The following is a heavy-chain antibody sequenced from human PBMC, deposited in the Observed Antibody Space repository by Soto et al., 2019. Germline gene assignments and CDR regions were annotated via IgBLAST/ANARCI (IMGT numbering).Heavy chain of an antibody. Sequence: PSETLSLTCAVSGGSTSSGGYSWSWIRQPPGKGLEWIGYIYHSGSTNYNPSLKSRITLSVDTSKNQFSLNLKFVTAADTAVYFCAGEQSGAANFWGQGTLVTVSS. CDR1: GGSTSSGGYS. CDR3: AGEQSGAANF. J-gene: IGHJ4*03. CDR2: IYHSGST. V-gene: IGHV4-30-2*01. D-gene: IGHD2-15*01.